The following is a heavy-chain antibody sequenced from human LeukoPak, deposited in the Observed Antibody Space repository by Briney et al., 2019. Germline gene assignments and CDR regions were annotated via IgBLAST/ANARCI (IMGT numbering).Heavy chain of an antibody. CDR1: GFTVSTNY. J-gene: IGHJ4*02. D-gene: IGHD3-22*01. CDR2: IFSGGST. Sequence: GGSLRLSCAASGFTVSTNYMTWVRQAPGKGLEWVSVIFSGGSTYYADPVRGRFTISRDNSKNTLYLQMNSLRAEDTAVYYCTRVLVVDSSGYYGYYFDYWGQGTLVIVSS. V-gene: IGHV3-53*01. CDR3: TRVLVVDSSGYYGYYFDY.